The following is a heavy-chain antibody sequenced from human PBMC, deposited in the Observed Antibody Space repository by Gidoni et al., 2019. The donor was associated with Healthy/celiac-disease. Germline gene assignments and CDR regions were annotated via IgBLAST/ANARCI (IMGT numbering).Heavy chain of an antibody. D-gene: IGHD5-18*01. J-gene: IGHJ4*02. CDR2: ISYDGSNK. CDR1: GFTFIIYG. V-gene: IGHV3-30*18. CDR3: AKEGVDTAMATPLDY. Sequence: QVQLVESGGGVVQPGRSQRLSCAASGFTFIIYGMHWVRQAPGKGLEWVAVISYDGSNKNYADSVKGRFTISRDNSKNTLYLQMNSLGAEDTAVYYCAKEGVDTAMATPLDYWGQGTLVTVSS.